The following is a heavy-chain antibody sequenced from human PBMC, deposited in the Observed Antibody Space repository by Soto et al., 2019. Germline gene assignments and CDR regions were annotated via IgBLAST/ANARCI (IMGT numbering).Heavy chain of an antibody. V-gene: IGHV3-23*01. J-gene: IGHJ4*02. D-gene: IGHD3-22*01. CDR3: AKKKDYYDSSGYQYYFDF. Sequence: EVQLLESGGGLVQPGGSLRLSCEASGFTFSNYAMTWVRQAPGKGLEWVSGLSDSGGTPYYADSVKGRFTISRDNSKNTLYLQMNSLRAEDTAVYFCAKKKDYYDSSGYQYYFDFWGQGTLVTVSS. CDR2: LSDSGGTP. CDR1: GFTFSNYA.